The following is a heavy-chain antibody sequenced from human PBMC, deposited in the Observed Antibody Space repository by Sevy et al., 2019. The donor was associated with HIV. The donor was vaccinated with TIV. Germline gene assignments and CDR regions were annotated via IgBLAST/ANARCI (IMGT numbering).Heavy chain of an antibody. CDR1: GGTFSSYA. J-gene: IGHJ6*02. CDR3: ARERYCSSTSCYPYGMDV. Sequence: ASVKVSCKASGGTFSSYAISWVRQAPGQGLEWMGGIIPIFGTANYAQKFQGRVTITADKSTSTAYMELSSLRSEDTAVYYCARERYCSSTSCYPYGMDVWGQGTTVTVSS. D-gene: IGHD2-2*01. V-gene: IGHV1-69*06. CDR2: IIPIFGTA.